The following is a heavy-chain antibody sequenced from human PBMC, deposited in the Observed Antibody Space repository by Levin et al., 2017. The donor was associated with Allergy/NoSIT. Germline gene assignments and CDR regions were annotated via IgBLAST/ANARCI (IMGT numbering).Heavy chain of an antibody. CDR1: GYSFTSYW. Sequence: GESLKISCKGSGYSFTSYWIGWVRQMPGKGLEWMGIIYPGDSDTRYSPSFQGQVTISADKSISTAYLQWSSLKASDTAMYYCAREALMTRDWANWFDPWGQGTLVTVSS. CDR3: AREALMTRDWANWFDP. V-gene: IGHV5-51*01. D-gene: IGHD2-8*01. J-gene: IGHJ5*02. CDR2: IYPGDSDT.